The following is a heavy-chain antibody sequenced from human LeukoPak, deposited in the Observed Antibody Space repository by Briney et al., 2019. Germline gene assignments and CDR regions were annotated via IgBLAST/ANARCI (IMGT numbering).Heavy chain of an antibody. D-gene: IGHD2-2*01. V-gene: IGHV4-4*07. J-gene: IGHJ6*02. CDR3: ARDTGLYCSSTSCSPDYGMDV. CDR2: IYTSGST. Sequence: SETLSLTRTVSGGSISSYYGSWIRQPAGKGLEWIGRIYTSGSTNYNPSLKSRVTMSVDTSKNQFSLKLSSVTAADTAVYYCARDTGLYCSSTSCSPDYGMDVWGQGSTVTVSS. CDR1: GGSISSYY.